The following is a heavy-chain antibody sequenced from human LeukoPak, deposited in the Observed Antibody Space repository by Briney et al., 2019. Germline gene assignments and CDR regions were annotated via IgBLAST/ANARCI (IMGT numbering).Heavy chain of an antibody. CDR3: ARAGGGAAAEGGSPIDY. J-gene: IGHJ4*02. CDR2: ISAYNGNT. Sequence: ASVKVSCKASGHSFTSYGISWVRQAPGQGLEWMGWISAYNGNTNYAQKLQGRVTMTTDTSTSTAYMELRSLRSDDTAVYYCARAGGGAAAEGGSPIDYWGQGTLVTVSS. CDR1: GHSFTSYG. D-gene: IGHD6-13*01. V-gene: IGHV1-18*01.